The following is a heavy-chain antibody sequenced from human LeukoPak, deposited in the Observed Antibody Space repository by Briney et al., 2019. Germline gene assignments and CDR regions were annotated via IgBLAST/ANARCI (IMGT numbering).Heavy chain of an antibody. Sequence: GESLKISCKGFGSXFTTSGFCWLRQMPGKALEWMGIIYPGDSDTRYSPSFQGQVTISADKSISTAYLQWSSLKASDTAMYYCARRSGWLVDYWGQGTLVTVSS. CDR3: ARRSGWLVDY. CDR1: GSXFTTSG. CDR2: IYPGDSDT. J-gene: IGHJ4*02. D-gene: IGHD6-19*01. V-gene: IGHV5-51*01.